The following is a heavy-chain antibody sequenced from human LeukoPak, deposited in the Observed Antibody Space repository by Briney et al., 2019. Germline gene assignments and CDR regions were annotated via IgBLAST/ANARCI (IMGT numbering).Heavy chain of an antibody. CDR1: GFTFSSHS. J-gene: IGHJ5*02. D-gene: IGHD3-9*01. CDR3: ARNLNSWFDP. CDR2: INSRGDGT. V-gene: IGHV3-23*01. Sequence: GGSLRLSCVASGFTFSSHSMSWVRQAPGKGPEWVSAINSRGDGTEYADSVRGRFTISRDNAKNSLFLQMNSLRAEDTAVYYCARNLNSWFDPWGQGTLVTVSS.